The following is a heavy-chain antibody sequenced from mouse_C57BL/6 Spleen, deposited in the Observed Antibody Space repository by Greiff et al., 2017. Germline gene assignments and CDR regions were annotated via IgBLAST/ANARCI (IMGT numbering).Heavy chain of an antibody. CDR1: GFNIKNTY. D-gene: IGHD1-1*01. V-gene: IGHV14-3*01. CDR2: IAPAKGNT. J-gene: IGHJ2*01. CDR3: ARGLYYYGSSRGDY. Sequence: EVQLQQSVAELVRPGASVTLSCTASGFNIKNTYMHWVKQRPEQGLEWIGRIAPAKGNTKYAPKFQGKATITADTSSNTAYLQLSRLTSEDTAIYYWARGLYYYGSSRGDYWGQGTTLTVSS.